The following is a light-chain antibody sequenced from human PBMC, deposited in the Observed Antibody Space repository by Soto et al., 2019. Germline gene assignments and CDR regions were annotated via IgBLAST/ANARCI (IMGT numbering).Light chain of an antibody. V-gene: IGLV2-14*01. Sequence: SVLTQPASVSGSLGQSITISCSGTSSDVGAYNYVSWYQQYPGKAPKLMIYHVTDRPSGVSNRFSGSKSGNTASLTISGLQAEDEADYYCCSYTTSNTFVFGTGTKLTVL. CDR2: HVT. J-gene: IGLJ1*01. CDR3: CSYTTSNTFV. CDR1: SSDVGAYNY.